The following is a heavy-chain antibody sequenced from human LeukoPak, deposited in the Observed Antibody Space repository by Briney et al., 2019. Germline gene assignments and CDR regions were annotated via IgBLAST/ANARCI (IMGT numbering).Heavy chain of an antibody. J-gene: IGHJ3*02. D-gene: IGHD2-21*01. V-gene: IGHV4-4*08. CDR2: MHTSGGT. CDR1: GGSISRYY. Sequence: SETPSLTCTVSGGSISRYYWSWIRQPPGKGLEWLGYMHTSGGTRNSPSVTGRVTMSIDTSKNQFSLKLTSVTAADTAVYYCARNDEIGVIKNGFDIWGQGTTVTVPS. CDR3: ARNDEIGVIKNGFDI.